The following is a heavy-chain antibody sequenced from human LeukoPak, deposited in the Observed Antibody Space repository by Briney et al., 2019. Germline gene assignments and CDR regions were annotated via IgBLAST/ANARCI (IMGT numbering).Heavy chain of an antibody. D-gene: IGHD1-20*01. CDR1: SGSISNYY. J-gene: IGHJ2*01. Sequence: SETLSLTCTVSSGSISNYYWSWIRQPPGKGLEWIGYIYYSGSTNYNPSLKSRVTISVDTSKNQFSLKLSSVTAADTAVYYCARRVGILNWYFDLWGRGTLVTVSS. V-gene: IGHV4-59*08. CDR2: IYYSGST. CDR3: ARRVGILNWYFDL.